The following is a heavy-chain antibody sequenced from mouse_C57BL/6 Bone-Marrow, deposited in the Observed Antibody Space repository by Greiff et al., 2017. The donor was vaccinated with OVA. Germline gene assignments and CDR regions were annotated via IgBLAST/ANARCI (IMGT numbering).Heavy chain of an antibody. CDR3: ARDANGYYGYWYFDV. CDR2: SRNKANDYTT. D-gene: IGHD2-3*01. V-gene: IGHV7-1*01. J-gene: IGHJ1*03. CDR1: GFTFSDFY. Sequence: EVMLVESGGGLVQSGRSLRLSCATSGFTFSDFYMEWVRQAPGKGLEWIAASRNKANDYTTEYSASVKGRFIVSRDTSQSILYLQMNALRAEDTAIYYCARDANGYYGYWYFDVWGTGTTVTVSS.